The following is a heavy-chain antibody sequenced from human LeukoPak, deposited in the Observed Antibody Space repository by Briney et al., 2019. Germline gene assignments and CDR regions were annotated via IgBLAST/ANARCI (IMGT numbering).Heavy chain of an antibody. CDR2: INHSGST. CDR1: GGSISSYY. CDR3: ASARHVTTAKFDY. V-gene: IGHV4-34*01. J-gene: IGHJ4*02. Sequence: PSETLSLTCTVSGGSISSYYWSWIRQPPGKGLEWIGEINHSGSTNYNPSLKSRVTISVDPSKNHFSLKLSSVTAADTAVYYCASARHVTTAKFDYWGQGTLVTVSS. D-gene: IGHD4-17*01.